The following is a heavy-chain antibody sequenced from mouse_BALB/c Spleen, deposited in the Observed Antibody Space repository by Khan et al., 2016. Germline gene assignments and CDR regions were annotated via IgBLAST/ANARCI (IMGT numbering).Heavy chain of an antibody. CDR2: ISSGGSYT. Sequence: EVELVESGGGLVKPGGSLKLSCAASGFAFSSYDMSWVRQTPEKRLEWVATISSGGSYTYYPDSVKGRVTISRDNARNTLYLQPSSLRSEDTAFFDCARDERLYYGDYNWDFDVWGAGTTVTVSS. V-gene: IGHV5-9*02. D-gene: IGHD2-13*01. CDR1: GFAFSSYD. CDR3: ARDERLYYGDYNWDFDV. J-gene: IGHJ1*01.